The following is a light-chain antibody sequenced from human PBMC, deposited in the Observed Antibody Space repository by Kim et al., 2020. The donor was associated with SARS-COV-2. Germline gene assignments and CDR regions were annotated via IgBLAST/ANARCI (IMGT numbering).Light chain of an antibody. CDR1: QDINNF. Sequence: ASVGDRVTITCRASQDINNFLAWYQQKPGKPPNLLIYYVSALRPGVPSRFSGSGSGTDFTLTISSLQPEDVATYFCQKYNSAPWTFGQGTKVEIK. CDR2: YVS. V-gene: IGKV1-27*01. J-gene: IGKJ1*01. CDR3: QKYNSAPWT.